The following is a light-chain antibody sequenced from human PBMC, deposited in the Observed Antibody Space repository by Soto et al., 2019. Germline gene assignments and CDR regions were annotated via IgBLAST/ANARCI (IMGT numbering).Light chain of an antibody. CDR3: QQYNNWPIT. CDR1: QSVSSN. V-gene: IGKV3D-15*01. CDR2: GAS. J-gene: IGKJ5*01. Sequence: EIVLTQSPGTLSLSPGERATLSCRASQSVSSNYLAWYQQKPGQAPRLLIYGASSRATAIPDRISGSGSGTEFTLTISSLQSEDFAVYYCQQYNNWPITFGQGTRLEIK.